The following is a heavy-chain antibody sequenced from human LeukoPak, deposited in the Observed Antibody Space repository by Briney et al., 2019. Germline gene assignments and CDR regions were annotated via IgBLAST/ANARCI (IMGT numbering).Heavy chain of an antibody. CDR1: GYTFTGYY. CDR2: INPNSGGT. CDR3: ASGITMIVVVSSDAFDI. D-gene: IGHD3-22*01. J-gene: IGHJ3*02. Sequence: ASVKVSCKASGYTFTGYYMHWVRRAPGQGLEWMGWINPNSGGTNYAQKFQGRVTMTRDTSISTAYMELSRLRSDDTAVYYCASGITMIVVVSSDAFDIWGQGTMVTVSS. V-gene: IGHV1-2*02.